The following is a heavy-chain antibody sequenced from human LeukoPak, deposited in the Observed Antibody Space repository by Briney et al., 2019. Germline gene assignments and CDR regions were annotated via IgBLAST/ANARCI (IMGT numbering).Heavy chain of an antibody. V-gene: IGHV5-51*01. D-gene: IGHD3-22*01. CDR1: GYSFTSYW. Sequence: GESLKISCKGSGYSFTSYWNGWVRQMPGKGLEWMGIIYPGDSDTRYSPSFQGQVTISADKSISTAYLQWSSLKASDTAMYYCARKGAYYDSSGHIDYWGQGTLVTVSS. J-gene: IGHJ4*02. CDR2: IYPGDSDT. CDR3: ARKGAYYDSSGHIDY.